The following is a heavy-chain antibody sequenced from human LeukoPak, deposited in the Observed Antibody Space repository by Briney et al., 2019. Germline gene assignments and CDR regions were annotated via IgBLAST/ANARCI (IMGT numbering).Heavy chain of an antibody. CDR1: GFTFSSYA. J-gene: IGHJ4*02. CDR3: ARVNSYDARDY. D-gene: IGHD5-18*01. V-gene: IGHV4-31*02. CDR2: IYYSGST. Sequence: LRLSCAASGFTFSSYAMSWIRQHPGKGLEWIGYIYYSGSTYYNPSLKSRVTISVDTSKNQFSLKLSSVTAADTAVYYCARVNSYDARDYWGQGTLVTVSS.